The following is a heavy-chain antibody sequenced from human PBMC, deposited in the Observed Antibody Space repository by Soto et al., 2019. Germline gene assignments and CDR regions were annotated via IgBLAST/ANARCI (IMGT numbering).Heavy chain of an antibody. Sequence: QVELVESGGGVVQPGRSLRLSCAASGFTFSNFGMHCVRQAPGKGLEWVAVIWFDGGDKHYVDSVEGRFTISRDNSKNTVYLQMNSLRPEDTAGYYCARDRYTTSSYGMDVWGQGTTVTVSS. CDR3: ARDRYTTSSYGMDV. J-gene: IGHJ6*02. CDR2: IWFDGGDK. V-gene: IGHV3-33*01. CDR1: GFTFSNFG. D-gene: IGHD6-6*01.